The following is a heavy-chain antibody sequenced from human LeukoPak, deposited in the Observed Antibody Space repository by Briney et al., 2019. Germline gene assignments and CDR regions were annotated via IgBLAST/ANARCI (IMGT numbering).Heavy chain of an antibody. J-gene: IGHJ6*03. V-gene: IGHV4-34*01. D-gene: IGHD3-10*01. CDR1: GGSFSGYY. CDR2: INHSGST. Sequence: SETLSLTCAVYGGSFSGYYWSWIRQPPGKGLEWIGEINHSGSTNYNPSLKSRVTISVDTSKNQFSLKLSSVTAADTAVYYCARDWKLLWFGVYYYYMDVWGKGTTVTISS. CDR3: ARDWKLLWFGVYYYYMDV.